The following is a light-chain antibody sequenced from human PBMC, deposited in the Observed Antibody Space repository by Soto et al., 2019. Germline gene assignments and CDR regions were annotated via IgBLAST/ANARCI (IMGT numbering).Light chain of an antibody. V-gene: IGKV3D-15*01. Sequence: EIVMTQSPAILSVSPGERATLSCRASQSVSSNLAWFQQKPGQTPRLLFNGASNRATGIPDRFSASGSGTEFTLTISRLEPEDVAVYYCQQYATSPMTFGHGTKVDIK. CDR3: QQYATSPMT. CDR1: QSVSSN. CDR2: GAS. J-gene: IGKJ1*01.